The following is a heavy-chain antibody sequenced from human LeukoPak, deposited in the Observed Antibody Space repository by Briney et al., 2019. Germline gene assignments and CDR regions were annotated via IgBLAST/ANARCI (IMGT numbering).Heavy chain of an antibody. CDR2: INPNSGGT. CDR1: GYTFTGYY. CDR3: ARGCSGGSCYDY. Sequence: ASVKVSCKASGYTFTGYYMHWVRQAPGQGLEWMGWINPNSGGTNYAQKFQGRVTMTRDTSISTAYMELSRLRSGDTAVYYCARGCSGGSCYDYWGQGTLVTVSS. D-gene: IGHD2-15*01. J-gene: IGHJ4*02. V-gene: IGHV1-2*02.